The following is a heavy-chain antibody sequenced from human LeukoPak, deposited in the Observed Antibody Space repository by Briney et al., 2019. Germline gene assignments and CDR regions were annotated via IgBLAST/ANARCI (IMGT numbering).Heavy chain of an antibody. V-gene: IGHV4-30-2*02. D-gene: IGHD2-15*01. CDR1: GGSISSGGYY. CDR3: GRHGVRRPNCSGGSCYFGLLDY. CDR2: IYHSGST. J-gene: IGHJ4*02. Sequence: KPSEALSLTCTVSGGSISSGGYYWRWIRQPPGKGLEWIEYIYHSGSTYYNPSLKSPVTVSVDRSKDQFSLKLGSVTAAGPAVYYCGRHGVRRPNCSGGSCYFGLLDYWGKGTLVTVFS.